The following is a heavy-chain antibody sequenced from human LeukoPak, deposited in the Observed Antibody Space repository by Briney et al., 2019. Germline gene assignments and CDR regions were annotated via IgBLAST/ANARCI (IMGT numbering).Heavy chain of an antibody. V-gene: IGHV1-69*04. CDR1: GGTFSSHA. Sequence: GASVKVSCKASGGTFSSHAISWVRQAPGQGLEWMGRIIPIFGIANYAQKFQGRVTITADKSTSTAYMELSSLRSEDTAVYYCARGYDPLGMDVWGQGTTVTVSS. D-gene: IGHD3-3*01. J-gene: IGHJ6*02. CDR2: IIPIFGIA. CDR3: ARGYDPLGMDV.